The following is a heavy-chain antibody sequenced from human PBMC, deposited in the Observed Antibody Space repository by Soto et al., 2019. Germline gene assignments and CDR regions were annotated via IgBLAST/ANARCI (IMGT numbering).Heavy chain of an antibody. CDR1: GFTFSSYV. D-gene: IGHD1-1*01. J-gene: IGHJ4*02. CDR2: ISYDGSNK. V-gene: IGHV3-30-3*01. Sequence: QVQLVESGGGVVQPRRSLRLSCAASGFTFSSYVMHWVRQAPGKGLEWVAVISYDGSNKYYADSVKGRFTISRDNSKNTLYLQMNSLRAEDTAVYYCARTPNWYYFDYWGQGTLVTVSS. CDR3: ARTPNWYYFDY.